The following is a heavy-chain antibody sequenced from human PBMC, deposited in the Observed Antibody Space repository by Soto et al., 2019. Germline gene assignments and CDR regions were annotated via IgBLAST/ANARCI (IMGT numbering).Heavy chain of an antibody. V-gene: IGHV4-30-2*01. CDR3: ARVPDR. J-gene: IGHJ5*02. D-gene: IGHD2-2*01. Sequence: QLQLQESGSGLVKPSQTLSLTCAVSGGSISSGGYSGSWIRQPPGKGLEWVGYIYHRGSTYYNPSLKSRVTISVDRSKNQFSLKLSSVTAAETAVYYCARVPDRWGQGNLVTVPS. CDR2: IYHRGST. CDR1: GGSISSGGYS.